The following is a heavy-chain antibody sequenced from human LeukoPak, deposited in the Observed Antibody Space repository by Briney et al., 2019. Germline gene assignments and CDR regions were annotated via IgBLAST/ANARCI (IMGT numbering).Heavy chain of an antibody. CDR1: GYTFTGYY. J-gene: IGHJ6*02. V-gene: IGHV1-2*02. CDR3: ARFPVMVTGYYGMDV. D-gene: IGHD2-21*02. CDR2: INPNSGGT. Sequence: GASVKVSCKASGYTFTGYYMHWVRQAPGQGLEWMGWINPNSGGTNYARKFQGRVTMTRDTSISTAYMELSRLRSDDTAVYYCARFPVMVTGYYGMDVWGQGTTVTVSS.